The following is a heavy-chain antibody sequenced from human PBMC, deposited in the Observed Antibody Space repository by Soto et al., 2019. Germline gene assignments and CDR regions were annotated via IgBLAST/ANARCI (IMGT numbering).Heavy chain of an antibody. CDR2: ISYSGTT. D-gene: IGHD5-18*01. Sequence: SETLSLTCTVAGDSISSNNNYWSWIRQPPGEGLEWIGFISYSGTTSYSPSLKSRVAISLDTSKNQFSLSLSSVTAADTAVYYCARGRGYSYGLDPWGQGTLVTV. CDR1: GDSISSNNNY. V-gene: IGHV4-30-4*01. CDR3: ARGRGYSYGLDP. J-gene: IGHJ5*02.